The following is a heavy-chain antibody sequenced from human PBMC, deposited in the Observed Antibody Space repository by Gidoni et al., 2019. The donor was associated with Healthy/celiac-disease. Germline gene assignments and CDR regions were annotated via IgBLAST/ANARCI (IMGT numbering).Heavy chain of an antibody. D-gene: IGHD3-10*01. Sequence: EVQLLESGGGLVQPGGSLRLSCAASGFTFSSYAMRWVRQAPGKGLEWVSAISGSGGSAYYADSVKGRFTISRDNSKNTLYLQMNSLRAEDTAVYYCARRKTWFGELLLDYWGQGTLVTVSS. CDR3: ARRKTWFGELLLDY. J-gene: IGHJ4*02. CDR2: ISGSGGSA. V-gene: IGHV3-23*01. CDR1: GFTFSSYA.